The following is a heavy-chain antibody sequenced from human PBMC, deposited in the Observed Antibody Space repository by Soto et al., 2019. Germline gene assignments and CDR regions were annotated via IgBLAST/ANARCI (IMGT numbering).Heavy chain of an antibody. CDR1: GRSISSYY. Sequence: SETLSLTCSVSGRSISSYYWSWIRQPPEKGLEWIGYIYYSGSTNYSPSLKSRVTISIDTSKNQFSLKLNSVTAADTAVYYCARGVMKYYYYYMDVWDKGTTVTVSS. CDR2: IYYSGST. V-gene: IGHV4-59*08. D-gene: IGHD2-21*01. CDR3: ARGVMKYYYYYMDV. J-gene: IGHJ6*03.